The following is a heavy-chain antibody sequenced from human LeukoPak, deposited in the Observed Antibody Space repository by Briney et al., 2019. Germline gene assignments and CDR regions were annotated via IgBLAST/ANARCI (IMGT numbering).Heavy chain of an antibody. D-gene: IGHD1-14*01. CDR1: GFTFGSYS. CDR2: ISRGGDDI. Sequence: GGSLRLSCAASGFTFGSYSMNWVRQAPGKGLEWVSVISRGGDDIYYAESVKGRFTISRDNSKNTLFLQMNSLRTEDTAVYYCAKSSTPTSCRNLDFWGQGTLATVSS. CDR3: AKSSTPTSCRNLDF. J-gene: IGHJ4*02. V-gene: IGHV3-23*01.